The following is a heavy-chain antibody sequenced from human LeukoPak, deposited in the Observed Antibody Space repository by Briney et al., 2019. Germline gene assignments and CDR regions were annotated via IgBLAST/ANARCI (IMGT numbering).Heavy chain of an antibody. D-gene: IGHD2-8*01. Sequence: GSSVKVSCKASGGTFSSYAISWVRQAPGQGLEWMGGIIPTFGTANYAQKFQGRVTITADESTSTAYMELSSLRSEDTAVYYCARIREEWAGSYGMDVWGQGTTVTVSS. CDR3: ARIREEWAGSYGMDV. J-gene: IGHJ6*02. CDR2: IIPTFGTA. V-gene: IGHV1-69*01. CDR1: GGTFSSYA.